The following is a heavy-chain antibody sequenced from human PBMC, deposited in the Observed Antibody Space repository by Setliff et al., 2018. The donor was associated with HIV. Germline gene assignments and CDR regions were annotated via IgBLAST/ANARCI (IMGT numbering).Heavy chain of an antibody. V-gene: IGHV1-69*13. D-gene: IGHD3-3*01. CDR3: ARGIPRGTVFGVVGYFDY. Sequence: SVKVSCKASGGTFSSYITAWVRQAPGQGLEWMGGIHPIFGTTNYARDFMGRVSTTADESTNTAYMELSSLRSDDSAIYYCARGIPRGTVFGVVGYFDYWGQGTPVTVSS. CDR1: GGTFSSYI. J-gene: IGHJ4*02. CDR2: IHPIFGTT.